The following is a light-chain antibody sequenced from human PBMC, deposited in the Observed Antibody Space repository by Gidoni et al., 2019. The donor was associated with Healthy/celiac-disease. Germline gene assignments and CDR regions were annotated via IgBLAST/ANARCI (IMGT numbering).Light chain of an antibody. CDR3: PSADSSGTYPV. Sequence: SDELTRPPSVAVSPGQTARITCSGDALPKQYASWYQQQPGQAPVLVIDKDSWRPSVIPERFSGSSSGTTVTLTISGVQSEDEAVYYCPSADSSGTYPVFGGGPKLPVL. CDR1: ALPKQY. V-gene: IGLV3-25*03. J-gene: IGLJ3*02. CDR2: KDS.